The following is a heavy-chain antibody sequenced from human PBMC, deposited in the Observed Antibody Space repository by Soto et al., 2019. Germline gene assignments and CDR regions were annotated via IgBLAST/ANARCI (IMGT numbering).Heavy chain of an antibody. V-gene: IGHV1-69*13. Sequence: GASVKVSCKASGGTFSSYATSWVRQAPGQGLEWMGGIIPIFGTANYAQKFQGRVTITADESTSTAYMELSSLRSEDTAVYYCARDWGRPEVAPLDYWGQGTLVTVSS. D-gene: IGHD2-15*01. CDR3: ARDWGRPEVAPLDY. J-gene: IGHJ4*02. CDR2: IIPIFGTA. CDR1: GGTFSSYA.